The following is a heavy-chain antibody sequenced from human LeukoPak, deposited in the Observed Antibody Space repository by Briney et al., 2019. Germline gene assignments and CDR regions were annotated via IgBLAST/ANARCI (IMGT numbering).Heavy chain of an antibody. Sequence: ASVKVSCKASGYTFTTNGISWVRQAPGQGLEWMGWISAYNGHTNYAQKLQARVTMTTDTSTSTAYMELRSLRSDDTAVYYCARETSQKGAHYMDVWGKGTTVTISS. CDR1: GYTFTTNG. D-gene: IGHD3-16*01. CDR3: ARETSQKGAHYMDV. CDR2: ISAYNGHT. V-gene: IGHV1-18*01. J-gene: IGHJ6*03.